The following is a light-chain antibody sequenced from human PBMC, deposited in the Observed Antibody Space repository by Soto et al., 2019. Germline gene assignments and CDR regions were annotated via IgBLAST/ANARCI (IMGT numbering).Light chain of an antibody. J-gene: IGKJ4*01. CDR3: QQYGSVPLT. Sequence: EIVLTQSPGTLSLSPGERATLSCRASESVSTNYLAWYQQKPGQAPGLLISGASSRATGIPDRFSGSGSGADLTLTINRLEPEDFAVYYCQQYGSVPLTFVGWTKVEIK. CDR2: GAS. CDR1: ESVSTNY. V-gene: IGKV3-20*01.